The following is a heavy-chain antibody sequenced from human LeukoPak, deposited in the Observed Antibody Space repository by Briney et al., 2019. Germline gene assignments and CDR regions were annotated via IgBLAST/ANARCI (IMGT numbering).Heavy chain of an antibody. D-gene: IGHD4-17*01. J-gene: IGHJ3*02. V-gene: IGHV6-1*01. CDR3: ARKSTTVTTRDGFDI. CDR1: GDSVSSNSAV. Sequence: SQTLSLTCAIFGDSVSSNSAVWNWIRQSPSRGLEWLGRTYFRSKWYNDYAVSMKSRISINPDTSKNQFSLQLNSVSPEDTAVYYCARKSTTVTTRDGFDIWGQGTMVTVSS. CDR2: TYFRSKWYN.